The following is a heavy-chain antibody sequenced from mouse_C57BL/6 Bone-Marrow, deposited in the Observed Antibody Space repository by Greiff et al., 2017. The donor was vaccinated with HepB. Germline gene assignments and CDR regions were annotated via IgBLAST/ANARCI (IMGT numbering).Heavy chain of an antibody. J-gene: IGHJ1*03. Sequence: VQLQQSGPGLVKPSQSLSLTCSVTGYSITSGYYWNWIRQFPGNKLEWMGYISYDGSNNYNPSLKNRISITRDTSKNQFFLKLNSVTTEDTATYYCAKRTVVEGYWYFDVWGTGTTVTVSS. D-gene: IGHD1-1*01. V-gene: IGHV3-6*01. CDR2: ISYDGSN. CDR3: AKRTVVEGYWYFDV. CDR1: GYSITSGYY.